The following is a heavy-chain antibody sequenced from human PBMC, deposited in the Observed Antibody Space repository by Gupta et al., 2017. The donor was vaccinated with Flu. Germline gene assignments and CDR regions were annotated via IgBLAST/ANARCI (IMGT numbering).Heavy chain of an antibody. V-gene: IGHV3-49*04. Sequence: AMSWVRQDPGKGLECVGFITSKAYGWTTEYAASVKGRFTISRDDSKSIAYLQMNSLKTEDTAVYFCARDPWGSVTASFDYWGQGTLVTVSS. J-gene: IGHJ4*02. CDR2: ITSKAYGWTT. D-gene: IGHD4-17*01. CDR1: A. CDR3: ARDPWGSVTASFDY.